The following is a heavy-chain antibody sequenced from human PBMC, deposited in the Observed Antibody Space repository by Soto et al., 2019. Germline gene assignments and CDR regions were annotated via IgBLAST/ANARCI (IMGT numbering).Heavy chain of an antibody. CDR1: GYTFNIYA. D-gene: IGHD2-21*01. CDR2: MNAGNGNT. V-gene: IGHV1-3*01. Sequence: ASVKVSCKASGYTFNIYAIHWVRQAPGQRPEWMGWMNAGNGNTEYSPKFHGRVTMTRDRYARAAYMELSGLTSEDTAVYYCARDCTYCGGDTGREAFDIWGHGTMVTVSS. J-gene: IGHJ3*02. CDR3: ARDCTYCGGDTGREAFDI.